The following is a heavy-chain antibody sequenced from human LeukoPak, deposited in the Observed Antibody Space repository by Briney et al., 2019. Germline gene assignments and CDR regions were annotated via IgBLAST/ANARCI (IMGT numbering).Heavy chain of an antibody. Sequence: GGSLRLSCAASGFTFSSYDMHWVRQAPGKGLEWVANINQDGSEKYYVDSVKGRFTISRDNAKNSLYLQMNSLRAEDTAVYYCARGHSSFDPWGQGTLVTVSS. V-gene: IGHV3-7*04. CDR2: INQDGSEK. CDR1: GFTFSSYD. CDR3: ARGHSSFDP. J-gene: IGHJ5*02.